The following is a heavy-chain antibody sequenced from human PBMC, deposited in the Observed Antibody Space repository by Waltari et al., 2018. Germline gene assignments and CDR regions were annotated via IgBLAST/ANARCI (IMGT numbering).Heavy chain of an antibody. D-gene: IGHD5-18*01. J-gene: IGHJ4*02. CDR2: INTDGSST. V-gene: IGHV3-74*01. CDR3: AKEGGTAMAGY. CDR1: GFTFSSYW. Sequence: EVQLVESGGGLVQPGGSLRLSCAASGFTFSSYWMHWVRQAPGKGLVWVSRINTDGSSTSYADSVKGRFTISRDNAKNTLYLQMNSLRAEDTAMYYCAKEGGTAMAGYWGQGTLVTVSS.